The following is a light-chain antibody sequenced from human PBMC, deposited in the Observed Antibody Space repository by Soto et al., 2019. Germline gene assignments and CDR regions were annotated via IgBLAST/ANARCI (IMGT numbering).Light chain of an antibody. CDR2: WAS. CDR3: QQYYNTPWT. CDR1: QSVLYSSNNKNY. V-gene: IGKV4-1*01. J-gene: IGKJ1*01. Sequence: DIVMTQSPDSLAVSLGERATINCKSSQSVLYSSNNKNYLAWYQQKPGQPPKLLLYWASTRESGVPDRFSGSGSGTDFTLTISSLQAEDVAVYYCQQYYNTPWTFGQGTTVEFK.